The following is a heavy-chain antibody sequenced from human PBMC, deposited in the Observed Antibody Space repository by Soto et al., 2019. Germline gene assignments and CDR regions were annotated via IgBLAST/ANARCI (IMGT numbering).Heavy chain of an antibody. J-gene: IGHJ6*03. V-gene: IGHV1-3*01. CDR2: INAGNGNT. CDR1: GYTFTSYA. D-gene: IGHD3-3*01. Sequence: ASVKVSCKASGYTFTSYAMHWVRQAPGQRLEWMGWINAGNGNTKYSQKFQGRVTITRDTSASTAYMELSSLRSEDTAVYYCARGRYDFWSGDYYYYYMDVWGKGTTVTVSS. CDR3: ARGRYDFWSGDYYYYYMDV.